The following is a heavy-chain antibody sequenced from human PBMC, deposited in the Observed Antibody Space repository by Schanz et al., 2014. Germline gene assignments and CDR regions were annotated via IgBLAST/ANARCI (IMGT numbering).Heavy chain of an antibody. CDR2: IKQDGIEK. CDR3: VRDTDYHFDY. J-gene: IGHJ4*02. CDR1: GFTFGNFF. D-gene: IGHD4-17*01. V-gene: IGHV3-7*01. Sequence: EVQLVESGGGLVKPGGSLRLSCAASGFTFGNFFMSWVRQAPGKGLEWVANIKQDGIEKYYVDSVKGRFTISRDNAKNTLYLQMNSLRAEDTAVYYCVRDTDYHFDYWGQGTLVTVSS.